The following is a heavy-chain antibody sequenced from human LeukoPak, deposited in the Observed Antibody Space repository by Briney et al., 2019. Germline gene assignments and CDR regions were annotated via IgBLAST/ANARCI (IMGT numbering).Heavy chain of an antibody. CDR2: INHSGST. J-gene: IGHJ5*02. CDR1: GGSFSGYY. D-gene: IGHD1-1*01. CDR3: ARGLRMTTFHNWFDP. Sequence: SETLSLTCAVYGGSFSGYYWSWIRQPPGKGLEWFGEINHSGSTNYNPSLKSRVTISVDTSKNQFSLKLSSVTAADTAVYYCARGLRMTTFHNWFDPWGQGTLVTVSS. V-gene: IGHV4-34*01.